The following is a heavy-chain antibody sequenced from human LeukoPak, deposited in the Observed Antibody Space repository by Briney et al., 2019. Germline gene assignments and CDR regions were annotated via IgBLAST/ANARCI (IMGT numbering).Heavy chain of an antibody. V-gene: IGHV3-23*01. Sequence: GGSLRLSCAASGFTFSSYGMSWVRQAPGKGLECVSANSGSGGSTYYADSVKGRFTISRDNSRNTLHLQMNSLRVEDTGVYYCAKDDAWGRFYHWGQGTLVIVSS. J-gene: IGHJ5*02. CDR2: NSGSGGST. D-gene: IGHD3-16*01. CDR1: GFTFSSYG. CDR3: AKDDAWGRFYH.